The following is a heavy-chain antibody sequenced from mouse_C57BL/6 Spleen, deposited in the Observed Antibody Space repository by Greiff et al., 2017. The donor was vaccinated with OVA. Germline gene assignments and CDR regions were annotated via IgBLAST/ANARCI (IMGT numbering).Heavy chain of an antibody. CDR2: ISSGSSTI. V-gene: IGHV5-17*01. CDR1: GFTFSDYG. D-gene: IGHD2-4*01. Sequence: EVQVVESGGGLVKPGGSLKLSCAASGFTFSDYGMHWVRQAPEKGLEWVAYISSGSSTIYYADTVKGRFTISRDNAKNTLFLQMTSLRSEDTAMYYCARPQFYYDYASWFAYWGQGTLVTVSA. CDR3: ARPQFYYDYASWFAY. J-gene: IGHJ3*01.